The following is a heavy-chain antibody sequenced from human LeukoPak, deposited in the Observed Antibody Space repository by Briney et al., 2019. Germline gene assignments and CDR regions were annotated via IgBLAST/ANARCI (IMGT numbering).Heavy chain of an antibody. CDR2: INPSGGST. CDR1: GYTFTSYY. D-gene: IGHD3-22*01. J-gene: IGHJ4*02. CDR3: ARDSYYYGSSGYSPPGYYFDY. V-gene: IGHV1-46*01. Sequence: ASVKVSCKASGYTFTSYYMHWVRQAPGQGLEWMGIINPSGGSTSYAQKFQGRVTITRDTSTSTVYMELSSLRSEDTAVYYCARDSYYYGSSGYSPPGYYFDYWGQGTLVTVSS.